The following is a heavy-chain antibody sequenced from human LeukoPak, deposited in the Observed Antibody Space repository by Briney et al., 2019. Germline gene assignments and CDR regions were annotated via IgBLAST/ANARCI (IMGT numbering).Heavy chain of an antibody. V-gene: IGHV1-2*06. Sequence: ASVKVSCKASGYTFTAYYIHWVRQAPGQGLEWMGRIEPNSGNTIYAQKFQDRVTMTRDTSLSAAYMEISRLTYDDTAVYYCGRGIQSFDPWGQGTLVTVSS. J-gene: IGHJ5*02. CDR2: IEPNSGNT. CDR1: GYTFTAYY. CDR3: GRGIQSFDP.